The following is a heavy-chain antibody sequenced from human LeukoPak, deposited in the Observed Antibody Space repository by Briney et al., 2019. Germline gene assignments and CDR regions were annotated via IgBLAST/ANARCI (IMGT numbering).Heavy chain of an antibody. Sequence: ASVKVSCKASGGTFSSYAISWVRQAPGQGLEWMGGIIPIFGTANYAQKFQGRVMITTDESTSTAYMELSSLGSEDTAVYYCARPVLWFGEPHAFDIWGQGTMVTVSS. J-gene: IGHJ3*02. CDR3: ARPVLWFGEPHAFDI. CDR1: GGTFSSYA. D-gene: IGHD3-10*01. V-gene: IGHV1-69*05. CDR2: IIPIFGTA.